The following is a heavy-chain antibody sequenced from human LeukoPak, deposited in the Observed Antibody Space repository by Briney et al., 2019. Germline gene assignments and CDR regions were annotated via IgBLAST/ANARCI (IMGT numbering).Heavy chain of an antibody. Sequence: GGSLRLSCAASGNYWMHWVRQAPGKGLVWVSHINSDGSWTSYADSVKGRFTISKDNAKNTVYLQMNSLRAEDTAVYYCARDLEMAYWGQGTLVTVSS. CDR1: GNYW. V-gene: IGHV3-74*01. J-gene: IGHJ4*02. CDR3: ARDLEMAY. D-gene: IGHD5-24*01. CDR2: INSDGSWT.